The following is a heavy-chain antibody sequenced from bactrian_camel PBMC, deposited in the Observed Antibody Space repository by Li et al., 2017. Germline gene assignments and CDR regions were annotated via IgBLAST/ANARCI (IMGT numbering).Heavy chain of an antibody. Sequence: HVQLVESGGGSVQTGGSLRLSCSVSRGTYSTMCMGWFRRIPGKEREVVASIHTATGKTYYADSVRGRATVSQDDARTTLYLEINNLKPDDSAMYFMGARPPLTFGTYSDWGQGTQVTVS. D-gene: IGHD4*01. V-gene: IGHV3S54*01. J-gene: IGHJ4*01. CDR1: RGTYSTMC. CDR3: GARPPLTFGTYSD. CDR2: IHTATGKT.